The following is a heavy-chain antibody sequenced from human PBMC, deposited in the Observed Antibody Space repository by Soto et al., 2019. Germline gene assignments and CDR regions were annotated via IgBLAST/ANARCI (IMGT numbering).Heavy chain of an antibody. J-gene: IGHJ4*02. CDR1: GFTFGDYA. D-gene: IGHD6-19*01. CDR3: TRSIAVAGLPSYFDY. Sequence: GGSLRLSCTASGFTFGDYAMSWFRQAPGKGLEWVGFIRSKAYGGTTEYAASVKGRFTISRDDSKSIAYLQMNSLKTEDTFVYYCTRSIAVAGLPSYFDYWGQGTLVTVSS. V-gene: IGHV3-49*03. CDR2: IRSKAYGGTT.